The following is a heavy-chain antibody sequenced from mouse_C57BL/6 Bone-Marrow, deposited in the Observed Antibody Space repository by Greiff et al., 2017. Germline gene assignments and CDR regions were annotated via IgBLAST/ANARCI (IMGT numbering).Heavy chain of an antibody. Sequence: VQLQQSGAELARPGASVQMSCKASGYTFTSYTMHWVKQRPGQGLEWIGYINPSSGYTKYNQKFKDKATLTADKSSSTAYMQLSSLTSEDSSVYYCARKQLRLRYYFDYWGQGTTLTGSS. CDR3: ARKQLRLRYYFDY. D-gene: IGHD3-2*02. CDR2: INPSSGYT. CDR1: GYTFTSYT. V-gene: IGHV1-4*01. J-gene: IGHJ2*01.